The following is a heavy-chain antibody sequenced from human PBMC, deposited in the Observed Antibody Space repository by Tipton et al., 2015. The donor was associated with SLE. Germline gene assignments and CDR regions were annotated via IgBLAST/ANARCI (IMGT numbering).Heavy chain of an antibody. Sequence: TLSLTCTVSGGSISSSSYYWGWIRQPPGKGLEWIGSIYYSGSTYYNPSLKSRVTISVDTSKNQFSLKLSSVTAADTAVYYCARDRRRFTMIVVAHHDAFDIWGQGTMVTVSS. CDR1: GGSISSSSYY. CDR2: IYYSGST. V-gene: IGHV4-39*07. J-gene: IGHJ3*02. D-gene: IGHD3-22*01. CDR3: ARDRRRFTMIVVAHHDAFDI.